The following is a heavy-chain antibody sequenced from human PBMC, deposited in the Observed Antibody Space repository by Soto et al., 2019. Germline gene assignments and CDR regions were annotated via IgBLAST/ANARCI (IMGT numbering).Heavy chain of an antibody. D-gene: IGHD6-19*01. Sequence: GASVKVSCKASGGTFSSYAISWVRQAPGQGLEWMGGIIPIFGTANYAQKFQGRVTITADKSTSTAYMELSSLRSEDTAVYYCARDPVAGFRYFDYWGQGTLVTVSS. CDR3: ARDPVAGFRYFDY. V-gene: IGHV1-69*06. J-gene: IGHJ4*02. CDR2: IIPIFGTA. CDR1: GGTFSSYA.